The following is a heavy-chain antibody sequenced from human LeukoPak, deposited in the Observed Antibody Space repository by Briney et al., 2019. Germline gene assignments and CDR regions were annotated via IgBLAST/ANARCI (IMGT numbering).Heavy chain of an antibody. Sequence: GGSLRLSCSASGFSFSSFAMHWVRQAPGKGLGYVSAINSNGDITDYADSLKGRFTISRGNSKNTLYLQMSSLRAEDTAVYYCVKSPHASSSYFDYWGQGTLVTVSS. CDR1: GFSFSSFA. CDR2: INSNGDIT. D-gene: IGHD6-13*01. J-gene: IGHJ4*02. CDR3: VKSPHASSSYFDY. V-gene: IGHV3-64D*09.